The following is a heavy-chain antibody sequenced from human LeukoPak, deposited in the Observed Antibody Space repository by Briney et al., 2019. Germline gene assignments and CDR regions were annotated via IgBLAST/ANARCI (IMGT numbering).Heavy chain of an antibody. CDR2: VYNSGNT. Sequence: SETLSLTCAVSGGSISNYYWTWIRQPPGTGLEWIGYVYNSGNTNYNPSLRSRVTISIDASKNQFSLKLNFVTAADTAVYYCARRNVLTEGEAFDIWGQGTLVTVSS. D-gene: IGHD3-16*01. CDR1: GGSISNYY. CDR3: ARRNVLTEGEAFDI. V-gene: IGHV4-59*08. J-gene: IGHJ3*02.